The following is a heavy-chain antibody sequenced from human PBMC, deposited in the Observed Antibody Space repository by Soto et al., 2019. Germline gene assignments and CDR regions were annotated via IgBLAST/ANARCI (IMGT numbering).Heavy chain of an antibody. CDR3: ANPQSGYYYGSGLTNPYYYYYMDV. V-gene: IGHV3-23*01. CDR1: GLTFSSYA. CDR2: ISGSGGST. J-gene: IGHJ6*03. D-gene: IGHD3-10*01. Sequence: GGSLRLSCAASGLTFSSYAMSWVRQAPGKGLEWVSAISGSGGSTYYADSVKGRFTISRDNSKNTLYLQMNSLRAEDTAVYYCANPQSGYYYGSGLTNPYYYYYMDVWGKGTTVTVSS.